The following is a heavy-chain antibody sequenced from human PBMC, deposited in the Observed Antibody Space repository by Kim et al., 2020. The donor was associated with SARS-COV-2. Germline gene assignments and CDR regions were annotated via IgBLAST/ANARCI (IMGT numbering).Heavy chain of an antibody. CDR1: GYIFTGDY. CDR2: ISPNTGDT. D-gene: IGHD3-22*01. CDR3: ARRGGGYYYDY. J-gene: IGHJ4*02. Sequence: ASVKVSCKASGYIFTGDYMHWVRQAPGQGLEWMGWISPNTGDTSYAQNFLGRVTMTRDTSISTAYMELSSLRSDDTAVYYCARRGGGYYYDYWGQGTLVTVSS. V-gene: IGHV1-2*02.